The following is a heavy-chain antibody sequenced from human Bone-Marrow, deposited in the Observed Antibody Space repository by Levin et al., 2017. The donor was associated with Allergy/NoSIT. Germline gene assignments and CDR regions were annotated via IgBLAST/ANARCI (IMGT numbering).Heavy chain of an antibody. CDR2: TKNKPHTYTT. V-gene: IGHV3-72*01. CDR3: AREVSKTVSNDDLYFDN. J-gene: IGHJ4*02. CDR1: GFTFRDHY. D-gene: IGHD4-11*01. Sequence: PGGSLRLSCAASGFTFRDHYMDWVRQAPGKGLEWLGRTKNKPHTYTTEYAASVRGRFIISRDDSQNSLYLQMNSLKPEDTAVYYCAREVSKTVSNDDLYFDNWGQGTLVIVSS.